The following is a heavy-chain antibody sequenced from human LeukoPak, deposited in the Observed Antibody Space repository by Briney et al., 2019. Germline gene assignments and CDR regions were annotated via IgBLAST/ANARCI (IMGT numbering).Heavy chain of an antibody. CDR2: ISWNSGSI. Sequence: GGSLRLSCAASGFTFDDYAMHWVRQASGKGLEWVSGISWNSGSIGYADSVKGRFTISRDNAKNSLYLQMNSLRAEDTALYYCAKDISGYFDYWDQGTLVTVSS. J-gene: IGHJ4*02. CDR3: AKDISGYFDY. D-gene: IGHD2-15*01. V-gene: IGHV3-9*01. CDR1: GFTFDDYA.